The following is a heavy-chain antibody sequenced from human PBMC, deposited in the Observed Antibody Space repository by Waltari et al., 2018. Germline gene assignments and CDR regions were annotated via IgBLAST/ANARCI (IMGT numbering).Heavy chain of an antibody. CDR1: GFTVSSNY. V-gene: IGHV3-53*01. CDR2: IYSGGST. J-gene: IGHJ4*02. Sequence: EVQLVESGGGLIQPGGSLRLSCAASGFTVSSNYMSWVRTAQGKGLEWVSVIYSGGSTYYADSVKGRFTISRDNSKNTLYLQMNSLRAEDTAVYYCARDFGGGSSLARSGDYWGQGTLVTVSS. CDR3: ARDFGGGSSLARSGDY. D-gene: IGHD2-15*01.